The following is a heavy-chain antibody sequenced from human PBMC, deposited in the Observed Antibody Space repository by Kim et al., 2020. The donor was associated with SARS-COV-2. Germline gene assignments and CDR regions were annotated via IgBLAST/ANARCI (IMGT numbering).Heavy chain of an antibody. Sequence: YAAPVKGRFTISRDDSKNTLYLQMNSLKTEDTAVYYCTSYGYYPTAGEGYWGQGTLVTVSS. D-gene: IGHD5-18*01. CDR3: TSYGYYPTAGEGY. J-gene: IGHJ4*02. V-gene: IGHV3-15*01.